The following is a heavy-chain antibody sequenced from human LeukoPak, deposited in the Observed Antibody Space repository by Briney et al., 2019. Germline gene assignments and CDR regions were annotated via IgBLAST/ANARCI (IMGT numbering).Heavy chain of an antibody. CDR3: ARVLRYCSGGNCYSGGLGYMDV. CDR1: GFTFSDYY. CDR2: ISRSGSTK. D-gene: IGHD2-15*01. J-gene: IGHJ6*03. Sequence: PGGSLRLSCAASGFTFSDYYMSWIRQAPGKGLEWVSYISRSGSTKYYADSVKGRFTISRDNAKNSLFLQMNSLRAEDTAVYYCARVLRYCSGGNCYSGGLGYMDVWGKGTTVTISS. V-gene: IGHV3-11*01.